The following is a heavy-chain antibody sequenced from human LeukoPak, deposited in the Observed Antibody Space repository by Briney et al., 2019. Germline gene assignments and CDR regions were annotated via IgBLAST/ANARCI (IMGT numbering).Heavy chain of an antibody. V-gene: IGHV3-7*01. CDR3: ARDIGYYPVLDY. CDR2: IKQDGSEK. J-gene: IGHJ4*02. CDR1: GFTFSSYA. D-gene: IGHD1-26*01. Sequence: PGGSLRLSCAASGFTFSSYAMSWVRQAPGKGLEWVANIKQDGSEKYYVDSVKGRFTISRDNAKNSLYLQMNSLRAEDTAVYYCARDIGYYPVLDYWGQGTLVTVSS.